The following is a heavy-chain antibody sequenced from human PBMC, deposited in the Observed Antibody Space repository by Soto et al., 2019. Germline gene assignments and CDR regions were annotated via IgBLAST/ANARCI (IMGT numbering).Heavy chain of an antibody. CDR1: GFTFSDYY. Sequence: QVQLVESGGGLVKPGGSLRLSCAASGFTFSDYYMSWIRQAPGKGLEWVSYISSSGSTIYYADSVKGRFTIARDNAKNSLYLQMDSLRAEDTAVYYCARDPLTYFYGSGSYYNLSLRSEPFDIWCQETMVTVSS. J-gene: IGHJ3*02. CDR2: ISSSGSTI. D-gene: IGHD3-10*01. CDR3: ARDPLTYFYGSGSYYNLSLRSEPFDI. V-gene: IGHV3-11*01.